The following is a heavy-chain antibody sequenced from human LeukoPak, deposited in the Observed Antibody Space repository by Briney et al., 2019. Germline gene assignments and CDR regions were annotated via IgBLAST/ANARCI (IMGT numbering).Heavy chain of an antibody. J-gene: IGHJ4*02. D-gene: IGHD2-2*01. CDR3: ARDQIEDYSSTSCYGSSDY. CDR2: ISSSSSYI. Sequence: GGSLRLSCAASGFTFSSYSMNWVRQAPGKGLEWVSSISSSSSYIYYADSVKGRFTISRDNAKNSLYLQMNCLRAEDTAVYYCARDQIEDYSSTSCYGSSDYWGQGTLVTVSS. V-gene: IGHV3-21*01. CDR1: GFTFSSYS.